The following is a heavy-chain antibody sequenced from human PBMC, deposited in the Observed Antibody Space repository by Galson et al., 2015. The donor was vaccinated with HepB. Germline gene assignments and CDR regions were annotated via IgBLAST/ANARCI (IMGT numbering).Heavy chain of an antibody. CDR1: GGTFSSYA. CDR2: IIPIFGTA. D-gene: IGHD2-15*01. Sequence: QSGAEVKKPGSSVKVSCKASGGTFSSYAISWVRQAPGQGLEWMGGIIPIFGTANYAQKFQGRVTITADESTSTAYMELSSLRSEDTAVYYCAVPSRCSGGSCYPQGIDAFDIWGQGTMVTVSS. J-gene: IGHJ3*02. V-gene: IGHV1-69*13. CDR3: AVPSRCSGGSCYPQGIDAFDI.